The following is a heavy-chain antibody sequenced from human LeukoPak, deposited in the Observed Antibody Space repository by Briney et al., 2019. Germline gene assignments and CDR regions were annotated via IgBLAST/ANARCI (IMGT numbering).Heavy chain of an antibody. CDR1: GVSFSGYY. CDR2: INHSGST. CDR3: ARGQVPDFWSGYYLAGYYYYGMDV. J-gene: IGHJ6*02. V-gene: IGHV4-34*01. D-gene: IGHD3-3*01. Sequence: SETLSLTCAVYGVSFSGYYWSWIRQPPGKGLEWIGEINHSGSTNYNPSLKSRVTISVDTSKNQFSLKLSSVTAADTAVYYCARGQVPDFWSGYYLAGYYYYGMDVWGQGTTVTVSS.